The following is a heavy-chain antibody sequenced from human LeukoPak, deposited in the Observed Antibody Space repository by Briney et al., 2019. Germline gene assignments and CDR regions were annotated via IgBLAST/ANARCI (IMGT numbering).Heavy chain of an antibody. Sequence: PSETLSLTCAVSGYSISSGYYWGWIRQPPGKGLEWIGSIYHSGSTYYNPSLKSRVTMSVDTSKNQFSLKLSSVTAADTAVYYCARGQLWLNYWGQGTLVTVSS. V-gene: IGHV4-38-2*01. J-gene: IGHJ4*02. CDR1: GYSISSGYY. CDR3: ARGQLWLNY. D-gene: IGHD5-18*01. CDR2: IYHSGST.